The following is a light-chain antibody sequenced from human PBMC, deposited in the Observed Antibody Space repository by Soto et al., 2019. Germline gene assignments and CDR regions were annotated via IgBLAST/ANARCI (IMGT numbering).Light chain of an antibody. CDR2: LDSDGSH. V-gene: IGLV4-69*01. Sequence: QSVLTQSPSASASLGASVKLTCTLSSGHSSYAIAWHQQQPEKGPRYLMKLDSDGSHTKGDAIPDRFSGSSSGAERYLTISSLQSEDVADYYCQTWGTGIHVVFGGGTSSPS. CDR1: SGHSSYA. J-gene: IGLJ2*01. CDR3: QTWGTGIHVV.